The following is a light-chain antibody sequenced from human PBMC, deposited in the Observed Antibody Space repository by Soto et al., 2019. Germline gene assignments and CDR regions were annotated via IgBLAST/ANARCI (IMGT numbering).Light chain of an antibody. Sequence: EIVLTQSPGTLSLSPGERATLSCRASQSVSSSLAWYQQQPGQAPRLFIYGASNRATGIPDRFSGSGSGTDFTLTISRLEPEDCAVYYCQQYDTSPPAMYTFGQGTKLEIK. J-gene: IGKJ2*01. CDR3: QQYDTSPPAMYT. CDR1: QSVSSS. CDR2: GAS. V-gene: IGKV3-20*01.